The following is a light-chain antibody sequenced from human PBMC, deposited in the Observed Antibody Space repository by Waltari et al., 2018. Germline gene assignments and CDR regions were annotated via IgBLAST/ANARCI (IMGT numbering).Light chain of an antibody. CDR1: QSVSSS. V-gene: IGKV3-11*01. CDR2: DAS. Sequence: EIVLTQSPATLSLPPRERATLSCRASQSVSSSLAWYQQKPGQAPRFLIYDASNRATGIPARFSGSGSGTDFTLTISSLEPEDFAVYYCQQRSNWPPITFGQGTRLEIK. J-gene: IGKJ5*01. CDR3: QQRSNWPPIT.